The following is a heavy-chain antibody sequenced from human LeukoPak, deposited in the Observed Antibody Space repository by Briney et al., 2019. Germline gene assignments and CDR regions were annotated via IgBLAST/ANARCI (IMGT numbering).Heavy chain of an antibody. D-gene: IGHD3-3*01. CDR2: IYTSGST. V-gene: IGHV4-4*07. CDR3: ARDSDFGVHGGWFDP. Sequence: PSETLSLTCTVSGGSISSYYWSWIRQPAGKGLEWIGRIYTSGSTNYNPSLKSRVTMSVDTSKNQFSLKLSSVTAADTAVYYCARDSDFGVHGGWFDPWGQGTLVTVSS. J-gene: IGHJ5*02. CDR1: GGSISSYY.